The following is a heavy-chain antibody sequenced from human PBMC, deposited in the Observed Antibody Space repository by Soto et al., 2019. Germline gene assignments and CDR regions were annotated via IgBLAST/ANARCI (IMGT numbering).Heavy chain of an antibody. Sequence: PVGSLRLSCAASGFTFSSYGMHWVRQAPGKGLEWVAVISYDGSNKYYADSVKGRFTISRDNSKNTLYLQMNSLRAEDTAVYYCAKGRSGGSGSPDFDYWGQGTLVTVSS. CDR2: ISYDGSNK. J-gene: IGHJ4*02. D-gene: IGHD3-10*01. V-gene: IGHV3-30*18. CDR1: GFTFSSYG. CDR3: AKGRSGGSGSPDFDY.